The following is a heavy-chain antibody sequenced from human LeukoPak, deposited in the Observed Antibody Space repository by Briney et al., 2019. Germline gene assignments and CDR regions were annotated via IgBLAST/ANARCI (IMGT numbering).Heavy chain of an antibody. V-gene: IGHV4-39*07. CDR3: ASIYCSSTSCPFDY. CDR2: IYYSGST. Sequence: PSETLSLTCTVSGGSISSHYWGWIRQPPGKGLEWIGSIYYSGSTYYNPSLKSRVTMSVDTSKNQFSLKLSSVTAADTAVYYCASIYCSSTSCPFDYWGQGTLVTVSS. CDR1: GGSISSHY. J-gene: IGHJ4*02. D-gene: IGHD2-2*01.